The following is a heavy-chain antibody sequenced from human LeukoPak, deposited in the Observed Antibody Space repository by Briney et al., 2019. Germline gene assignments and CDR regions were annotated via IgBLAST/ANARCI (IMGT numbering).Heavy chain of an antibody. J-gene: IGHJ6*02. D-gene: IGHD3-3*01. CDR1: GGSISSYY. CDR2: IYYSGST. Sequence: SETLSLTCTVSGGSISSYYWSWIRQPPGKGLEWVGYIYYSGSTNYNPSLKSRVTISVDTSKNQFSLKLSSVTAADTAVYYCARGGSYYDVWSAEYYYYYYGMDVWGQGTTATVSS. V-gene: IGHV4-59*01. CDR3: ARGGSYYDVWSAEYYYYYYGMDV.